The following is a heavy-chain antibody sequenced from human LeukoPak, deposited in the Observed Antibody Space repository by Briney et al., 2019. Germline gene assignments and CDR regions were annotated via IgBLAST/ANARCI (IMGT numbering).Heavy chain of an antibody. Sequence: GGSLRLSCAASGFTVSSNSMSWVRQAPGKGLEWVSVMYTGGNTNYADSVRGRFTTSRDNTKNTVYLQMNSLRVEDTAVYFCARLGWEPYYFDYWGQGTLVTVSS. V-gene: IGHV3-53*01. CDR3: ARLGWEPYYFDY. J-gene: IGHJ4*02. CDR2: MYTGGNT. D-gene: IGHD1-26*01. CDR1: GFTVSSNS.